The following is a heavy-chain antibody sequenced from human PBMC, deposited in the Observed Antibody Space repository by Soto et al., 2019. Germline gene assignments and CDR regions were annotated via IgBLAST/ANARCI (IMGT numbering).Heavy chain of an antibody. J-gene: IGHJ3*02. D-gene: IGHD5-12*01. Sequence: QVQLVQSGAEVKKPGASVKISCEASGYSFTSQYVHWVRQAPGQGLEWMGIINPNGGSTTYAQKFQGRATLTRATPQAHVYMGRGSLTSEDTAVYYCAREQGLRPGGGGTEPLDIWGQGTMVTVAS. CDR1: GYSFTSQY. CDR3: AREQGLRPGGGGTEPLDI. V-gene: IGHV1-46*03. CDR2: INPNGGST.